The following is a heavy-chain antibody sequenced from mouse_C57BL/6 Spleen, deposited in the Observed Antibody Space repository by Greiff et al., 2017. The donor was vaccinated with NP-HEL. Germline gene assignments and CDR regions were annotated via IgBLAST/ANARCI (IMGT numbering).Heavy chain of an antibody. J-gene: IGHJ1*03. D-gene: IGHD1-1*01. Sequence: EVQLQESGPGLVKPSQTVFLTCTVTGISITTGNYRWSWIRQFPGNKLEWIGYIYYSGTITYNPSLTSRTTITRDTPKNQFFLEMNSLTAEDTATYYCARERYYGSSVYWYCDVWGTGTTVTVSS. CDR1: GISITTGNYR. CDR2: IYYSGTI. V-gene: IGHV3-5*01. CDR3: ARERYYGSSVYWYCDV.